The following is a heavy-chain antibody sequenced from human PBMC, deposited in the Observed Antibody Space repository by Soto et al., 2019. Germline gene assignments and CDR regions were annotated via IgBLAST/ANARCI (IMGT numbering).Heavy chain of an antibody. CDR2: IWYDGSNK. J-gene: IGHJ4*02. D-gene: IGHD6-19*01. V-gene: IGHV3-33*01. CDR1: GFTFSSYG. Sequence: QVQLVESGGGVVQPGRSLRLSCAASGFTFSSYGMHWVRQAPGKGLERVAVIWYDGSNKYYADSVKGRFTTSRDNSQNTLYLQMNSLRAEDTAVSYCARDCAGYSSGWCQRGGFDYWGQGTLVTVSS. CDR3: ARDCAGYSSGWCQRGGFDY.